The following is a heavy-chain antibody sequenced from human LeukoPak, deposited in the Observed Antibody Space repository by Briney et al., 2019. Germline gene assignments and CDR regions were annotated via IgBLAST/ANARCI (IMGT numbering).Heavy chain of an antibody. CDR3: AREPYYYGSGSYQGYFDY. CDR2: ISYDGSNK. D-gene: IGHD3-10*01. Sequence: GGSLRLSCAASGLTFSSYAMHWVRQAPGKGLEWVAVISYDGSNKYYADSVKGRFTISRDNSKNTLYLQMNSPRAEDTAVYYCAREPYYYGSGSYQGYFDYWGQGTLVTVSS. J-gene: IGHJ4*02. CDR1: GLTFSSYA. V-gene: IGHV3-30-3*01.